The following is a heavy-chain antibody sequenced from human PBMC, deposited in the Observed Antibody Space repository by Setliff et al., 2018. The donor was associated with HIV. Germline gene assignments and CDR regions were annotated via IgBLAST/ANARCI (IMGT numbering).Heavy chain of an antibody. J-gene: IGHJ6*03. D-gene: IGHD1-20*01. CDR3: TPITGYYMDV. CDR1: GGTFSSYG. CDR2: IRNKGNSYAT. V-gene: IGHV3-73*01. Sequence: RASVKVSCKASGGTFSSYGIGWVRQASGRGLEWVGRIRNKGNSYATTYAASVKGRFTISRDDSKNTAFLQMNSLKTEDTAVYYCTPITGYYMDVWGKGTTVTVSS.